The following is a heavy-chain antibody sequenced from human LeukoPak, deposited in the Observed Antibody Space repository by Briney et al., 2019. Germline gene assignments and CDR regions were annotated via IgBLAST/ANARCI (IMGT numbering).Heavy chain of an antibody. CDR1: GFTFDDYA. D-gene: IGHD1-7*01. CDR3: ATGRGGNWNYDYFDY. CDR2: ISWNSGST. Sequence: GGSLRLSCAASGFTFDDYAMHWVRHVPGKGLEWVSGISWNSGSTGYTDSVKGRFTISRDNAKNSLYLHMNSLRAEDTALYYCATGRGGNWNYDYFDYWGQGTLVTVSS. J-gene: IGHJ4*02. V-gene: IGHV3-9*01.